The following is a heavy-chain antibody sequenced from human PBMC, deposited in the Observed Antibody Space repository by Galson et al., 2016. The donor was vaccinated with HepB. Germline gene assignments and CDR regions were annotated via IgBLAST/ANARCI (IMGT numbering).Heavy chain of an antibody. Sequence: SLRLSCAASGFPFSTYGMSWVRQAPGKGLEWVSGISGSGGSIYSADSVKGRFTISRDNSKNTLYLQMRSLRVEDTALYYCLKDGGLGYYSYYFDYWGQGTLVTVSS. V-gene: IGHV3-23*01. D-gene: IGHD3-22*01. J-gene: IGHJ4*02. CDR3: LKDGGLGYYSYYFDY. CDR1: GFPFSTYG. CDR2: ISGSGGSI.